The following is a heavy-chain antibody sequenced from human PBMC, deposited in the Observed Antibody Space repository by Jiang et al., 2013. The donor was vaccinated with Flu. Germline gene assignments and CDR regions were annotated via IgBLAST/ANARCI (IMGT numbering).Heavy chain of an antibody. Sequence: SGDSVSSNSVAWHWIRQSPSRGLEWLGRTYYRSKWYNDYAVSVKTRITVDPDTSKNQFSLQLNSVTPEDTAVYYCARGYTWSFDYWGQGTLVTVSS. J-gene: IGHJ4*02. CDR1: GDSVSSNSVA. V-gene: IGHV6-1*01. CDR2: TYYRSKWYN. CDR3: ARGYTWSFDY. D-gene: IGHD1-20*01.